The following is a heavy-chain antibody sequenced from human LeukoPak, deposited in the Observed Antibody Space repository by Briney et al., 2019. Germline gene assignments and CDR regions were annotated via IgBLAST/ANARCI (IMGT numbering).Heavy chain of an antibody. V-gene: IGHV3-23*01. CDR1: GFTFSNYA. J-gene: IGHJ4*02. Sequence: PGGSLRLSCAASGFTFSNYAMSWVRQAPGKGLEWFSVISGSGGNTHYADSVKGRLTISRDTSKNTLYLQIDSLTTDDTAIYYCARRTITAGGDCLDYWGQGTLITVSS. CDR3: ARRTITAGGDCLDY. CDR2: ISGSGGNT. D-gene: IGHD2-21*02.